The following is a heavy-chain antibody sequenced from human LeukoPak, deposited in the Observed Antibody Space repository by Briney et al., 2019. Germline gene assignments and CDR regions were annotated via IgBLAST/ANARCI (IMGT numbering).Heavy chain of an antibody. CDR3: AKDYGDYGGFDY. J-gene: IGHJ4*02. CDR1: GFTFSSYA. D-gene: IGHD4-17*01. Sequence: GGSLRLSCAASGFTFSSYAMSCVRESPGKALEGLSDISGSGGSTYYADSVKGRFTISRDNSKNTLYLQMNSLRAEDTAVYYCAKDYGDYGGFDYWGQGTLVTVSS. V-gene: IGHV3-23*01. CDR2: ISGSGGST.